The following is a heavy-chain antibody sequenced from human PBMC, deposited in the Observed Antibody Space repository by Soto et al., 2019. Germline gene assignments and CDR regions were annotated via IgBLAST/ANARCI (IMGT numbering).Heavy chain of an antibody. J-gene: IGHJ4*02. CDR1: GFTLSSYS. D-gene: IGHD6-19*01. Sequence: QVQLVESGGGVVQPGRSLRLSCAASGFTLSSYSMHWVRQAPGRGLEWVGVILYDGNKKYYRDSVKGRFSISRDTSNNTVNLHMNSLRPEDTAVYYCARSVAVAGLDYWGQGTLVTVS. V-gene: IGHV3-30-3*01. CDR3: ARSVAVAGLDY. CDR2: ILYDGNKK.